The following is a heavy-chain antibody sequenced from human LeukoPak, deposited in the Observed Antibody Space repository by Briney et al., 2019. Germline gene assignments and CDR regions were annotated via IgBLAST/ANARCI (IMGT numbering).Heavy chain of an antibody. J-gene: IGHJ4*02. Sequence: ASXKVSCKVSGYTLTELSMHLVRQAPGKGLEWMGGFDPEDGETIYAQKFQGRVTMTEDTSTDTAYMELSSLRSEDTAVYYCATDPRGLLPIDYWGQGTLVTVSS. CDR3: ATDPRGLLPIDY. V-gene: IGHV1-24*01. CDR2: FDPEDGET. CDR1: GYTLTELS. D-gene: IGHD3-22*01.